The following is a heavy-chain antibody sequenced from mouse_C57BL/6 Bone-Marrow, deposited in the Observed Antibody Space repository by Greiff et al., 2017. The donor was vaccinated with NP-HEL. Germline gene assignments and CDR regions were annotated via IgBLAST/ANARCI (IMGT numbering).Heavy chain of an antibody. CDR1: GFTFNTYA. CDR2: IRSKSSNYAT. J-gene: IGHJ3*01. D-gene: IGHD1-1*01. Sequence: EVQGVESGGGLVQPKGSLKLSCAASGFTFNTYAMHWVRQAPGKGLEWVARIRSKSSNYATYYADSVKDRFTISRDDSQSMLYLQMNNLKTEDTAMYYCVREDGDYYGSSLAYWGQGTLVTVSA. V-gene: IGHV10-3*01. CDR3: VREDGDYYGSSLAY.